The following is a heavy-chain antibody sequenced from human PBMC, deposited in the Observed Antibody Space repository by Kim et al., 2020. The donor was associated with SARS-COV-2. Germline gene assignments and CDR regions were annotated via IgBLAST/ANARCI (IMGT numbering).Heavy chain of an antibody. V-gene: IGHV5-51*01. D-gene: IGHD5-12*01. Sequence: GESLKISCKGSGYSFTSYWIGWVRQMPGKGLEWMGIIYPGDSDTRYSPSFQGHVTISADKSISTAYLQWSSLKASDTAMYYCARPRGYSGYAESFDYWGQGTLVTVSS. J-gene: IGHJ4*02. CDR2: IYPGDSDT. CDR1: GYSFTSYW. CDR3: ARPRGYSGYAESFDY.